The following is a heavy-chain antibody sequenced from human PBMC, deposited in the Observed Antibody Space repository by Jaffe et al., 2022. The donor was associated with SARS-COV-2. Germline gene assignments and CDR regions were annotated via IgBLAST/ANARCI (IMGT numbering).Heavy chain of an antibody. CDR2: IFYSGSI. CDR1: GDSISSSSYY. Sequence: QLQLQESGPGLVKPSETLSLTCTVSGDSISSSSYYWGWIRQPPGKGLEWIGSIFYSGSIYYNSSLKSRVTISVDTSKNQFSLKLSSVTAADTAVYYCARHEVPARWYFDFWGQGTLVTVSS. V-gene: IGHV4-39*01. CDR3: ARHEVPARWYFDF. D-gene: IGHD2-15*01. J-gene: IGHJ4*02.